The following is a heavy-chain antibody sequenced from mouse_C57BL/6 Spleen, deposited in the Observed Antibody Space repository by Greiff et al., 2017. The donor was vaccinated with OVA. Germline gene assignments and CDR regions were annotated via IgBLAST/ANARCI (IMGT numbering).Heavy chain of an antibody. Sequence: EVKVVESGGGLVKPGGSLKLSCAASGFTFSSYAMSWVRQTPEKRLEWVATISDGGSYTYYPDNVKGRFTSSRDNAKNNLYLQMSHLKSEDTAMYYCAREAGPFAYWGQGTLVTVSA. CDR2: ISDGGSYT. CDR1: GFTFSSYA. V-gene: IGHV5-4*01. CDR3: AREAGPFAY. J-gene: IGHJ3*01. D-gene: IGHD3-3*01.